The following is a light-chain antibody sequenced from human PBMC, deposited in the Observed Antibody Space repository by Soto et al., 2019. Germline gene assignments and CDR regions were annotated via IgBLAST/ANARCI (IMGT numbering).Light chain of an antibody. J-gene: IGLJ1*01. CDR2: LNSDGSH. V-gene: IGLV4-69*01. CDR1: SGHSSYA. CDR3: QTWGTGIRV. Sequence: QPVLTQSPSDSASLGASVKLTCTLSSGHSSYAIAWHQQQPEKGPRYLMKLNSDGSHSKGDGIPDRFSGSSSGAERYLTISSLQSEDEADYYCQTWGTGIRVFGTGTKLTVL.